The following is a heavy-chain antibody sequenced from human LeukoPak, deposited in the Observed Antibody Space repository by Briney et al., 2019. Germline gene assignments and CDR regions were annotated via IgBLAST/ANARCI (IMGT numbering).Heavy chain of an antibody. V-gene: IGHV4-34*01. CDR1: GGSFSGYY. D-gene: IGHD2-2*02. CDR3: ARVVWGQLLYLRVAWFDP. CDR2: INHSGST. Sequence: SETLSLTCAVYGGSFSGYYWSWIRQPPGKGLEWIGEINHSGSTNYNPSLKSRVTISVDTSKNQFSLKLSSVTAADTAVYYCARVVWGQLLYLRVAWFDPWGQGTLVTVSS. J-gene: IGHJ5*02.